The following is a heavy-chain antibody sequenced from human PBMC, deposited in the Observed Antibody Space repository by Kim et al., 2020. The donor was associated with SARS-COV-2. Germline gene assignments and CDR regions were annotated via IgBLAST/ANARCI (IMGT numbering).Heavy chain of an antibody. J-gene: IGHJ4*02. CDR1: GYTFTSYD. CDR2: MNPNSGNT. D-gene: IGHD2-2*01. V-gene: IGHV1-8*01. Sequence: ASVKVSCKASGYTFTSYDINWVRQATGQGLEWMGWMNPNSGNTGYAKKFQGRVTMTRNTSISTAYMELSSLRSEDTAVYYCARGIVVVPAARDGFDYWGQGTLVTVSS. CDR3: ARGIVVVPAARDGFDY.